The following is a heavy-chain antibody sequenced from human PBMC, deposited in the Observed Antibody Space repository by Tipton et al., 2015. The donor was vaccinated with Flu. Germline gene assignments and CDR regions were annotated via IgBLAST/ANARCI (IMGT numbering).Heavy chain of an antibody. CDR3: ARLSYYDVDLKNFYFDY. CDR2: TDYSGSV. V-gene: IGHV4-59*08. J-gene: IGHJ4*02. CDR1: GGSVIPYY. Sequence: TLSLTCTVSGGSVIPYYWIWLRQPPGKGLEWIGDTDYSGSVNYNPSLTSRVAMSVDTSKRQFSLRLSSVTAADTAVYYCARLSYYDVDLKNFYFDYWGQGALVTVSS. D-gene: IGHD3-10*02.